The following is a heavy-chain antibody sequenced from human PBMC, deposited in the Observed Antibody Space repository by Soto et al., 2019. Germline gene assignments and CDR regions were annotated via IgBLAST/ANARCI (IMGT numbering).Heavy chain of an antibody. CDR2: INPTSDET. V-gene: IGHV1-2*02. D-gene: IGHD3-16*01. CDR1: GYTFAATY. CDR3: ARWTSRGCYDS. J-gene: IGHJ4*02. Sequence: QVQLVQSGSEVKKPGASVRVSCRTSGYTFAATYIHWVRQAPGKGLEWMGWINPTSDETKFSQKVQGRVALTKDTTSNTGYLDVANLRSEDTAVYYCARWTSRGCYDSWGQGTLITASS.